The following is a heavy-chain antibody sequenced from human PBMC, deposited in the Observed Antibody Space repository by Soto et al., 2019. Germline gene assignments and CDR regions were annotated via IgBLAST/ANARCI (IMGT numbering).Heavy chain of an antibody. D-gene: IGHD4-17*01. Sequence: QVKLQESGPGLEKPSGTLSLTCAVSGGSITNNRWWTGVRQAPGKGLEWIDEIHDRGSTNYNLSLKNRATVSTDRSKAEFYLEMRAATAAAMTVYYWEGPWADGYGEFDPWGQGTLVTVSS. CDR1: GGSITNNRW. CDR3: EGPWADGYGEFDP. V-gene: IGHV4-4*02. J-gene: IGHJ5*02. CDR2: IHDRGST.